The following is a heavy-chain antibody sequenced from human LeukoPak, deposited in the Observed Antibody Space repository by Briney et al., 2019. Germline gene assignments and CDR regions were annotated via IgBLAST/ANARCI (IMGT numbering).Heavy chain of an antibody. CDR2: ISGDGGST. D-gene: IGHD5-18*01. CDR1: GFTFDDYA. J-gene: IGHJ4*02. Sequence: PGGSLRLSCAASGFTFDDYAMHWVRQAPGKGLEGVSLISGDGGSTYYADSVKGRFTISRDNSKNSLYLQMNSLRTEDTALYYCAKDSYGIGPLLDWGQGTLVTVSS. CDR3: AKDSYGIGPLLD. V-gene: IGHV3-43*02.